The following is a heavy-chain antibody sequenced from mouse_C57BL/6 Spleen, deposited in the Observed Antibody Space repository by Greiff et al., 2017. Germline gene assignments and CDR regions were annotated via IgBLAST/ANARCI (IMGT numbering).Heavy chain of an antibody. J-gene: IGHJ4*01. CDR1: GYSFTGYY. CDR3: ALNWDDAMDY. Sequence: VQLKQSGPELVKPGASVKISCKASGYSFTGYYMNWVKQSPEKSLEWIGEINPSTGGTTYNPKFKAKATLTVAKSSSTAYMQLKSLTSEDSAVYYCALNWDDAMDYWGQGTSVTFSS. D-gene: IGHD4-1*01. CDR2: INPSTGGT. V-gene: IGHV1-42*01.